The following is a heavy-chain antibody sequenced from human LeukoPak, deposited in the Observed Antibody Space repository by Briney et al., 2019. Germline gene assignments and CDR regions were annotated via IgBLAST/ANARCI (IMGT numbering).Heavy chain of an antibody. V-gene: IGHV3-20*04. Sequence: GGSLRLSXAASGFRFDDYGMSWVRQAPGKGLQWVSGINWNGGSIGYADSVKGRFTISRDNAKNSLYLQMNSLRAEDTALYYCARATCSGGRCPDYWGQGTLVTVSS. CDR3: ARATCSGGRCPDY. CDR1: GFRFDDYG. D-gene: IGHD2-15*01. J-gene: IGHJ4*02. CDR2: INWNGGSI.